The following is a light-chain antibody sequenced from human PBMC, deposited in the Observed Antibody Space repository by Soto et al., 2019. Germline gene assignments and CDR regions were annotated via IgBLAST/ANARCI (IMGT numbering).Light chain of an antibody. V-gene: IGKV3-15*01. CDR1: QSININ. CDR3: QQYDNWPIT. J-gene: IGKJ5*01. Sequence: EIGMTQSPATLSVSPGERATLSCRASQSININLAWYQQKPGQAPRLLIYGASTRATGLPARFSGSGSGTEFTLIISSLQSEDSAVYYCQQYDNWPITFGQGTRRKIK. CDR2: GAS.